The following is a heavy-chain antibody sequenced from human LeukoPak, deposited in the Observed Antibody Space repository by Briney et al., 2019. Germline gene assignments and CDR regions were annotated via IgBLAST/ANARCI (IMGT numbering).Heavy chain of an antibody. J-gene: IGHJ4*02. CDR3: AKGDYDSSGYYIDPFDY. CDR2: IKQDGSEK. D-gene: IGHD3-22*01. V-gene: IGHV3-7*03. Sequence: GGSLRLSCAGSGFTLSSYWMSWVRQAPGKGLEWVADIKQDGSEKYYVDSVRGRFTISRDNAKNSLYLQMNSLRAEDTAVYYCAKGDYDSSGYYIDPFDYWGQGTPVTVSS. CDR1: GFTLSSYW.